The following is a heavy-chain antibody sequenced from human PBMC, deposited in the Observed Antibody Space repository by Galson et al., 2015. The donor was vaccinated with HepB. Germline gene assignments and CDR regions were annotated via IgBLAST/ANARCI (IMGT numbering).Heavy chain of an antibody. CDR1: GFTFSSYS. V-gene: IGHV3-48*01. CDR3: ARVGSGWDYYYYYYMDV. Sequence: SLRLSCAASGFTFSSYSMNWVRQAPGKGLEWVSYISSSSSTIYYADSVKGRFTISRDNAKNSLYLQMNSLRAEDTAVYYCARVGSGWDYYYYYYMDVWGKGTTVTVSS. CDR2: ISSSSSTI. J-gene: IGHJ6*03. D-gene: IGHD6-19*01.